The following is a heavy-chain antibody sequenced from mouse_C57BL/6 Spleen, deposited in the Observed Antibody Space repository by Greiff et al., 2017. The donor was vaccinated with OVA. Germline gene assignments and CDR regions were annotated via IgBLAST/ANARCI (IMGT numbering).Heavy chain of an antibody. J-gene: IGHJ4*01. CDR3: TRGYDGSTFYYYAMDY. D-gene: IGHD2-3*01. V-gene: IGHV1-15*01. CDR1: GYTFTDYE. Sequence: VQLQESGAELVRPGASVTLSCKASGYTFTDYEMHWVKQTPVHGLEWIGAIDPETGGTAYNQKFKGKAILTADKSSSTAYMELRSLTSEDSAVYYCTRGYDGSTFYYYAMDYWGQGTSVTVSS. CDR2: IDPETGGT.